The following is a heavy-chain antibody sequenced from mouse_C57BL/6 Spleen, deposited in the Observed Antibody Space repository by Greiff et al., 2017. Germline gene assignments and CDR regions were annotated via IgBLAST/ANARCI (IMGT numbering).Heavy chain of an antibody. CDR1: GYAFSSSW. J-gene: IGHJ3*01. CDR2: IYPGDGDT. V-gene: IGHV1-82*01. CDR3: AREGGYDGFAY. D-gene: IGHD2-2*01. Sequence: QVQLKQSGPELVKPGASVKISCKASGYAFSSSWMNWVKQRPGKGLEWIGRIYPGDGDTNYNGKFKGKATLTADKSSSTAYMQLSSLTSEDSAVYCCAREGGYDGFAYWGQGTLVTVSA.